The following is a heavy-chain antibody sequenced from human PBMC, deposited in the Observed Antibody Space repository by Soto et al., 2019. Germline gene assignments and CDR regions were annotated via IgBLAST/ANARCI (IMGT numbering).Heavy chain of an antibody. V-gene: IGHV3-23*01. Sequence: EVQLLESGGGLVQPGGSPRLSCAASGFTISSNAMYWVRQAPGKGLEWVSAISDRGDTTHYADSVKGRFTISRDTSKNTLYLQLNTLRDDDTAVYYCAKDKPGTTSFDYWGQGTLVTVSS. CDR3: AKDKPGTTSFDY. CDR2: ISDRGDTT. J-gene: IGHJ4*02. CDR1: GFTISSNA. D-gene: IGHD1-1*01.